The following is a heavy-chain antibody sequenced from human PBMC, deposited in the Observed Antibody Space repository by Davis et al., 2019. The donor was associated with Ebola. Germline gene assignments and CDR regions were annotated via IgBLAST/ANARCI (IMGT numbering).Heavy chain of an antibody. V-gene: IGHV3-33*06. J-gene: IGHJ6*04. CDR3: AKDNSIFSYGMDV. D-gene: IGHD3-3*01. CDR2: IWYDGSNK. CDR1: GFTFSTYA. Sequence: GESLKISCVVSGFTFSTYAMSWVRQAPGKGLEWVAVIWYDGSNKYYADSVKGRFTISRDNSKNTLYLQMNSLRAEDTALYYCAKDNSIFSYGMDVWGKGTTVTVSS.